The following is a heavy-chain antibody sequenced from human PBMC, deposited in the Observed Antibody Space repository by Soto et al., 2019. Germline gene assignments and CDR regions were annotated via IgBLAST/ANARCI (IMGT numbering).Heavy chain of an antibody. J-gene: IGHJ4*02. CDR2: IKSKTDGGTT. CDR1: GFTFSNAW. D-gene: IGHD3-10*01. Sequence: EVQLVESGGGLVKPGGSLRLSFAASGFTFSNAWMNWVRQAPGKGLEWVGRIKSKTDGGTTDYAAPVKGRFTISRDDSKNTLYLQMNSVKTEDTAVYYCTTLAPGDLRWTDYCGQGTLVTVSS. CDR3: TTLAPGDLRWTDY. V-gene: IGHV3-15*07.